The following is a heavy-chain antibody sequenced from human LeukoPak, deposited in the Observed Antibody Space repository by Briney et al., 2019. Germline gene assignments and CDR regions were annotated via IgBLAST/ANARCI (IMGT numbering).Heavy chain of an antibody. Sequence: QTGGSLRLSCAASGFTFSSYAMHWVRQAPGKGLEWVAVISYDGSNKYYADSVKGRFTISRDNSKNTLYLQMNSLRAEDTAVYYCARGRVYSGYDLAYFDYWGQGTLVTVSS. CDR1: GFTFSSYA. J-gene: IGHJ4*02. D-gene: IGHD5-12*01. CDR3: ARGRVYSGYDLAYFDY. V-gene: IGHV3-30*04. CDR2: ISYDGSNK.